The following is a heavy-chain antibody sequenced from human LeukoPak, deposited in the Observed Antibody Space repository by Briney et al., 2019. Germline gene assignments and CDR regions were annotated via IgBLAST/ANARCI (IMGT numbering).Heavy chain of an antibody. J-gene: IGHJ4*02. V-gene: IGHV1-24*01. CDR2: FDPEDGET. D-gene: IGHD3-10*01. CDR3: ATEIRRKVLLWFGELFPFDY. Sequence: ASVNVSCKVSGYTLTELSMHWVRQAPGKGLEWMGGFDPEDGETIYAQKFQGRVTMTEDTSTDTAYMELSSLRSEDTAVYYCATEIRRKVLLWFGELFPFDYWGQGTLVTVSS. CDR1: GYTLTELS.